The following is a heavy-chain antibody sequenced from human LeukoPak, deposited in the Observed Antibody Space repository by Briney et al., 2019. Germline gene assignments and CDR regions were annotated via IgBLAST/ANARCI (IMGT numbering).Heavy chain of an antibody. V-gene: IGHV5-51*01. Sequence: GESLKISCKGSGYSFTNYWIGWVRQLPGKGLEWMGIIYPGDSHTRYSPSFQSQVTISADKSIRTAYLQWSSLKASDTAMYYCARHDDMPRVWGQGTLVTVSS. J-gene: IGHJ4*02. CDR1: GYSFTNYW. D-gene: IGHD3-9*01. CDR3: ARHDDMPRV. CDR2: IYPGDSHT.